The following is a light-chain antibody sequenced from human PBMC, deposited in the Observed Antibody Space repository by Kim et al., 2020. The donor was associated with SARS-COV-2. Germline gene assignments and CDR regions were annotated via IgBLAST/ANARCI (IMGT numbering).Light chain of an antibody. J-gene: IGKJ2*01. CDR3: QHYYSPPYT. V-gene: IGKV4-1*01. CDR1: QSVLYSSNNKNY. CDR2: WAS. Sequence: RATINCKSSQSVLYSSNNKNYLAWYQQKPGQPPKLLIYWASTRQSGVPDRFSGSGSGTDFTLTISSLQAEDVAVYYCQHYYSPPYTFGQGTKLEI.